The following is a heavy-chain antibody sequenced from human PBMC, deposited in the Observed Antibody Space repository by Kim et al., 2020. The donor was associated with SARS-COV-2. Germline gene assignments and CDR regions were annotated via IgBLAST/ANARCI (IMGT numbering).Heavy chain of an antibody. CDR3: ARRFGAARNYGMDV. Sequence: SPSIQGHVTISADKSISTAYLQWSSLKASDTAMYYCARRFGAARNYGMDVWGQGTTVTVSS. D-gene: IGHD6-6*01. J-gene: IGHJ6*02. V-gene: IGHV5-10-1*01.